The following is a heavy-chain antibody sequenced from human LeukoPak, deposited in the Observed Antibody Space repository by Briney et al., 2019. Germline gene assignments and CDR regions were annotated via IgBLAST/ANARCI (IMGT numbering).Heavy chain of an antibody. CDR3: ARVKTIFGVDPYGY. V-gene: IGHV1-8*01. Sequence: GASVKISCKASGYTFTSYDINWVRQATGQGLGWMGWMNPNSGNTGYAQKFQGRVTMTRNTSISTAYMELSSLRSEDTAVYYCARVKTIFGVDPYGYWGQGTLVTVSS. D-gene: IGHD3-3*01. CDR2: MNPNSGNT. CDR1: GYTFTSYD. J-gene: IGHJ4*02.